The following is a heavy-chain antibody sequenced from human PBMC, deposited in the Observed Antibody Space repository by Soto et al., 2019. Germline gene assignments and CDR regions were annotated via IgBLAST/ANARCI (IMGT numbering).Heavy chain of an antibody. J-gene: IGHJ4*02. Sequence: QVQLVQSGAEVKKPGSSVKASCKASGGTFNSYVFNWVRQAPGQGLEWMGGIISIFGTPNYGQKFQGRVTITADESTSTGFMELSSLTSAATAIYYCARDLGSGYDPGDYWGQGTLVTVSS. CDR1: GGTFNSYV. CDR3: ARDLGSGYDPGDY. CDR2: IISIFGTP. V-gene: IGHV1-69*12. D-gene: IGHD5-12*01.